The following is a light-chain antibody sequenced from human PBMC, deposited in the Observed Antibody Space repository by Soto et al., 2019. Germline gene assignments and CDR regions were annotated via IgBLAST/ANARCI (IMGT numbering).Light chain of an antibody. V-gene: IGKV3-20*01. Sequence: EIVLTQSPCTLSLSPGERATLSCRASQSVSNNYLDWYQQKPGQAPRLLIDGASNRATGIPARFIGSGSGTDFTLTISRLEPDDFAVYYCQQYGSSGTFGQGTKVEIK. CDR3: QQYGSSGT. CDR2: GAS. J-gene: IGKJ1*01. CDR1: QSVSNNY.